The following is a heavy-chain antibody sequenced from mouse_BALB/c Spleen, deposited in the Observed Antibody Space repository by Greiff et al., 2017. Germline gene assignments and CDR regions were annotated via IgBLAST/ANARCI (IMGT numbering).Heavy chain of an antibody. CDR1: GFSLTSYG. CDR3: AREGYGTLAWFAY. CDR2: IWAGGST. V-gene: IGHV2-9*02. J-gene: IGHJ3*01. D-gene: IGHD2-10*02. Sequence: VQLQESGPGLVAPSQSLSITCTVSGFSLTSYGVHWVRQPPGKGLEWLGVIWAGGSTNYNSALMSRLSISKDNSKIQVFLKMHSLQTDDTAMYYCAREGYGTLAWFAYWGQGTLVTVSA.